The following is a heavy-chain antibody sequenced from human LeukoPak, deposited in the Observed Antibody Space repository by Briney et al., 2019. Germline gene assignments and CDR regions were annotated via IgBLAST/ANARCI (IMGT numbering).Heavy chain of an antibody. D-gene: IGHD3-10*01. CDR3: ARGTSYYYGSGSYNWFDP. CDR2: MNPNSGNT. Sequence: ASVKVSCKASGYTFTSYDINWVRQATGQGLEWMGWMNPNSGNTGYAQKFQGRVTMTRNTSISTAYMELSSLRSEDTAVYYCARGTSYYYGSGSYNWFDPWGQGTLVTASS. V-gene: IGHV1-8*01. CDR1: GYTFTSYD. J-gene: IGHJ5*02.